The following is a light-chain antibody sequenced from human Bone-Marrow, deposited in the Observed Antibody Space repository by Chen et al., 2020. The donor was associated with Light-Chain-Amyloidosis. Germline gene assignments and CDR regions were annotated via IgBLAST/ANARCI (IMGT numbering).Light chain of an antibody. CDR2: RDT. V-gene: IGLV1-47*02. CDR3: ATWDFSESGQGV. CDR1: PPTIVGSF. J-gene: IGLJ3*02. Sequence: QSVLNQPPSASGTPGPRVPISGAARPPTIVGSFIYWYRKLPGTAPKLLISRDTQRPTGVPDRFCGAESGPASSLTLSGLRSGDEAVCYCATWDFSESGQGVFGGGTKLTV.